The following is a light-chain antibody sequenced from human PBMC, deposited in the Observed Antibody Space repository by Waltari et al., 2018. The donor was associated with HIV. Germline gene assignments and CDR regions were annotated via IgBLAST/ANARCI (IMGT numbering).Light chain of an antibody. Sequence: DIQLTQSPSSLSASVGDRVTITCRASQSLIRYLTWYQQKPGKAPKVLIYGASSLQSGVPSRFSGSGSGTDFTLTISSLQAEDFATYYCQQSYSTPHTFGGGTKVEIK. CDR3: QQSYSTPHT. CDR2: GAS. J-gene: IGKJ4*01. V-gene: IGKV1-39*01. CDR1: QSLIRY.